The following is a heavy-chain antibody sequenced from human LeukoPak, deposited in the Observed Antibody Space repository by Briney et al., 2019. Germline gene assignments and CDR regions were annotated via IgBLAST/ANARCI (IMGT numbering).Heavy chain of an antibody. CDR1: GFTVSTNY. J-gene: IGHJ2*01. D-gene: IGHD3-22*01. CDR3: ARVVVAPWYFDL. CDR2: IYSGGST. Sequence: GGSLRLSCAASGFTVSTNYMNWVRQAPGKRLECVSLIYSGGSTYYADSVKGRFTISRDNSKNTLYLQMNSLRAEDTAVYYCARVVVAPWYFDLWGRGTLVTVSS. V-gene: IGHV3-66*01.